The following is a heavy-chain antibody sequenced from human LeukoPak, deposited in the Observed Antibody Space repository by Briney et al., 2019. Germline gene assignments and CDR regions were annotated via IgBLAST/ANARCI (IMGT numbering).Heavy chain of an antibody. CDR2: IYWNDDK. CDR3: AHDTWDFSDEDYSRTNWFDP. Sequence: SGPTLVKPTQTLTLTCTFSGFSLSTSGVGVGWIRQPPGKALEWLALIYWNDDKRYSPSLKSRLTITKDTSKNQVVLTMTNMDPVDTATYYCAHDTWDFSDEDYSRTNWFDPWGQGTLVTVSS. D-gene: IGHD4-11*01. CDR1: GFSLSTSGVG. J-gene: IGHJ5*02. V-gene: IGHV2-5*01.